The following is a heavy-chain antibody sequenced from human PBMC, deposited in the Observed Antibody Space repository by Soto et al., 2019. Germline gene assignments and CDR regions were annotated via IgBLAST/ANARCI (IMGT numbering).Heavy chain of an antibody. D-gene: IGHD4-17*01. CDR3: AKDDDFDYGETYYFDY. V-gene: IGHV3-30*18. CDR1: GFTFSSYG. CDR2: ISYDGSNK. Sequence: QVQLVESGGGVVQPGRSLRLSCAASGFTFSSYGMHWVRQAPGKGLEWVAVISYDGSNKYYADSVKGRFTISRDNSKNTLYLQMNSLRAEDTAVYYCAKDDDFDYGETYYFDYWGQGTLVTVSS. J-gene: IGHJ4*02.